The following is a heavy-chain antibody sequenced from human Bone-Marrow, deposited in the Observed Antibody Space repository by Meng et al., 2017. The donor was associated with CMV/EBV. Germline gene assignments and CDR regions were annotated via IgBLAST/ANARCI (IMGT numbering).Heavy chain of an antibody. V-gene: IGHV3-48*04. CDR1: GFTFSSYS. D-gene: IGHD5-18*01. Sequence: GGSLRLSCAASGFTFSSYSMNWVRQAPGKGLEWVSYISSSSSTIYYADSVKGRFTISRDNAKNSLYLQMNSLRAEDTAVYYCAKDLAYSYVIHYYYYGMDVWGQGTTVTVSS. CDR2: ISSSSSTI. J-gene: IGHJ6*02. CDR3: AKDLAYSYVIHYYYYGMDV.